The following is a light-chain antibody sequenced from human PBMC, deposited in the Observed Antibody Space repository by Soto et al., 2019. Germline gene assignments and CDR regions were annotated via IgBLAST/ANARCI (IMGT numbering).Light chain of an antibody. Sequence: DGVMTQCANALVLSVGERATINCKSSQSMFYSSNNKNYLTWYQQKPGQPPKLLIYWASTRESGVPDRFSGSGSGTDFTLTISSLQAEDVAAYYCQQYYSTPWTCAQGTK. CDR3: QQYYSTPWT. V-gene: IGKV4-1*01. J-gene: IGKJ1*01. CDR2: WAS. CDR1: QSMFYSSNNKNY.